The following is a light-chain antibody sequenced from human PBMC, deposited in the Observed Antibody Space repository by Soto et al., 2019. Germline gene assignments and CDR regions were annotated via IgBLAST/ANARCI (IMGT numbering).Light chain of an antibody. V-gene: IGLV2-14*01. CDR1: SSDVGGYNY. J-gene: IGLJ2*01. Sequence: QSALTQPASVSGSPGQSITISCTGTSSDVGGYNYVSWYQQHPGKAPKLMIYDASNRPSGVSNRFSGSKSGNTASLTISGPQAEDEADYYCSSYTSSSTLVVFGGGIELTVL. CDR2: DAS. CDR3: SSYTSSSTLVV.